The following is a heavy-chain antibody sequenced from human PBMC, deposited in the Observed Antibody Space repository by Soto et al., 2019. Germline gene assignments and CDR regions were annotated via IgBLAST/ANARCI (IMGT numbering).Heavy chain of an antibody. CDR3: ARGNCSGGSCYSNAFDI. J-gene: IGHJ3*02. CDR1: GFTFSSYA. CDR2: ISSNGGST. D-gene: IGHD2-15*01. Sequence: EVQLVESGEGLVQPGGSLRLSCAASGFTFSSYAMHWVRQAPGKGLEYVSAISSNGGSTYYADSVKGRFTISRDNSKNTLYLQMGSLRAEDMAVYYCARGNCSGGSCYSNAFDIWGQGTMVTVSS. V-gene: IGHV3-64*02.